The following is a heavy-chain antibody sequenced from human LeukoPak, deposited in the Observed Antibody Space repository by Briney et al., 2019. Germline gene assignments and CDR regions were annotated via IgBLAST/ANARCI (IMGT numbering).Heavy chain of an antibody. CDR1: GGSISSYY. D-gene: IGHD6-19*01. CDR2: INHSGST. CDR3: ARRCSRGWYPCRGGLAFDI. J-gene: IGHJ3*02. V-gene: IGHV4-34*01. Sequence: SETLSLTCTVSGGSISSYYWSWIRQPPGKGLEWIGEINHSGSTNYNPSLKSRVTISVDTSKNQFSLKLSSVTAADTAVYYCARRCSRGWYPCRGGLAFDIWGQGTMVTVSS.